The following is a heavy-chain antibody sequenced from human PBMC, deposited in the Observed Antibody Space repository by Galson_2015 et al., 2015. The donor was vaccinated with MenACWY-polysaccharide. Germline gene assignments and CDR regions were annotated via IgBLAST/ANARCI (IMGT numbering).Heavy chain of an antibody. Sequence: CAASGFTFSTYWMHWVRQAPGKGLVWVSRVKSDGSSTNYADSVKGRFTISRDNAKNTLYLQMNSLRAEDTALYYCARGYSAYDWGQGTLVTVSA. V-gene: IGHV3-74*01. J-gene: IGHJ4*02. CDR3: ARGYSAYD. CDR1: GFTFSTYW. CDR2: VKSDGSST. D-gene: IGHD5-12*01.